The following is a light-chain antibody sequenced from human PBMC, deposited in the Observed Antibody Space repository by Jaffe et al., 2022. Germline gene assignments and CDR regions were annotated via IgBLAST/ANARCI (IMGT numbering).Light chain of an antibody. J-gene: IGLJ2*01. V-gene: IGLV2-23*01. Sequence: QSALTQPASVSGSPGQSITIACTGSFSDVASYNLVSWYQHHPGKAPKLMIYEGTKRPSGVSDRFSAYKSGITASLTISGLQTEDEADYYCCSFAGNNFPVIFGGGTKLTVL. CDR1: FSDVASYNL. CDR2: EGT. CDR3: CSFAGNNFPVI.